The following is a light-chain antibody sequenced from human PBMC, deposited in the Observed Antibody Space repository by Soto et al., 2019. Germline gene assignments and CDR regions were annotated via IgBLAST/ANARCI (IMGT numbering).Light chain of an antibody. CDR3: QQLYTLPFT. V-gene: IGKV1-5*03. Sequence: DIQMTQSPSTRSASVGDRFTITFRASQSISNSLAWYQQKPGKAPKLLIYRASALQSGVPSRFSGSGSGTEFTLTISGLLPEDFAAYHCQQLYTLPFTFGQGTRLEIK. J-gene: IGKJ5*01. CDR1: QSISNS. CDR2: RAS.